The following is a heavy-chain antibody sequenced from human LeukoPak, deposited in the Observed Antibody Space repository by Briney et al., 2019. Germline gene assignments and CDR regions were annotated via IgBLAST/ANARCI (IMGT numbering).Heavy chain of an antibody. V-gene: IGHV1-69*04. CDR2: IIPILGIA. D-gene: IGHD3-10*01. CDR3: ARDTRGVKTFDY. J-gene: IGHJ4*02. Sequence: SVKVSCKASGGTFSSYTISWVRQAPGQGLEWMGRIIPILGIANYAQKFQGRVTITADKSTSTAYMELSSLRSEDTAVYYCARDTRGVKTFDYWGQGTLVTVSS. CDR1: GGTFSSYT.